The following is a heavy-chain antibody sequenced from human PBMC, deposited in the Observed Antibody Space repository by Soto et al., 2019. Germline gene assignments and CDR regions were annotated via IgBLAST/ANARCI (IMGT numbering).Heavy chain of an antibody. CDR1: GFTFTSSA. Sequence: QMQLVQSGPEVKKPGTSVKVSCKASGFTFTSSAMQWVRQARGQRLEWIGWIVVGSGNTNYAQKFQERVTITRDMSTRTAYMELSSLRSEDTAVYYCAAMYYDILTGYYYYGMDVWGQGTTVTVSS. D-gene: IGHD3-9*01. CDR3: AAMYYDILTGYYYYGMDV. V-gene: IGHV1-58*02. J-gene: IGHJ6*02. CDR2: IVVGSGNT.